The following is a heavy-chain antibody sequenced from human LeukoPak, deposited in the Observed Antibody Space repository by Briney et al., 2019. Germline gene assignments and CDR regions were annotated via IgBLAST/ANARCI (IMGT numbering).Heavy chain of an antibody. CDR2: ISHSGST. J-gene: IGHJ4*02. CDR1: GGSFSGYY. V-gene: IGHV4-34*01. Sequence: PSETLSLTCAVYGGSFSGYYWSWIRQPPGKGLEWIWEISHSGSTNYNPSLKSRVTISVDTSKNQFSLKVSSVTAADTAEYYCARRDFWSGYYAGSAFDYWGQGTLVTVSS. D-gene: IGHD3-3*01. CDR3: ARRDFWSGYYAGSAFDY.